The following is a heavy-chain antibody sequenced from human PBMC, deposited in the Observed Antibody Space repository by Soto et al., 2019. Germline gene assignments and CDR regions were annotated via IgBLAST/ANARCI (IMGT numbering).Heavy chain of an antibody. Sequence: EVQLLESGGGLVQPGGSLRLSCAASGFTFSNYALTWVRQAPGKGLEWVSAISGSDGTTYYADSVKGRLTISRDNSMNTLYLHLDSLSGEDTAMYYCAKGGWGTVLDYWGQGTLVTVSS. J-gene: IGHJ4*02. CDR2: ISGSDGTT. V-gene: IGHV3-23*01. D-gene: IGHD1-1*01. CDR1: GFTFSNYA. CDR3: AKGGWGTVLDY.